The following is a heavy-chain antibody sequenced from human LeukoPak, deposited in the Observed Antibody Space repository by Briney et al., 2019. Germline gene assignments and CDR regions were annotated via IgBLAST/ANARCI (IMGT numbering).Heavy chain of an antibody. Sequence: GGSLRLSCTASGFIFSSNGMAWVRQAPGKGLEWVSYISSSSSTIYYADSVKGRFTISRDNAKNSLYLQMNSLRDEDTAVYYCARDLYYYDSSGYTYYFDYWGQGTLVTVSS. J-gene: IGHJ4*02. CDR1: GFIFSSNG. CDR3: ARDLYYYDSSGYTYYFDY. V-gene: IGHV3-48*02. D-gene: IGHD3-22*01. CDR2: ISSSSSTI.